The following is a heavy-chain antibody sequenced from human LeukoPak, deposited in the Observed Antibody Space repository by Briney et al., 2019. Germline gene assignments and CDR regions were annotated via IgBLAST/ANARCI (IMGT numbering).Heavy chain of an antibody. Sequence: ASVTVSCKASGYTFSSYGISWVRQAPGQGLEWMGWISAYNGNTNYAQKLQGRVTMTTDTSTSTAYMELRSLRSDDTAVYYCARVSMVRGVIIRVYYFDYWGQGTLVTVSS. D-gene: IGHD3-10*01. CDR3: ARVSMVRGVIIRVYYFDY. CDR1: GYTFSSYG. V-gene: IGHV1-18*01. CDR2: ISAYNGNT. J-gene: IGHJ4*02.